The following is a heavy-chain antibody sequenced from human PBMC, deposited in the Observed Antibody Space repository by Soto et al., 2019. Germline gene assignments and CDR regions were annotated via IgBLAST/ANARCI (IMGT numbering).Heavy chain of an antibody. CDR2: IIPIFRTP. D-gene: IGHD3-3*01. CDR3: ARDQGITTFGVYSMYYYGMDV. CDR1: GDTFDTFG. J-gene: IGHJ6*02. V-gene: IGHV1-69*13. Sequence: SVKVSCKASGDTFDTFGISWVRQAPGQGLEWMGGIIPIFRTPDYGQKFQGRVTITADESTSTAYMELSSLRSDDTAVYYCARDQGITTFGVYSMYYYGMDVWGQGTTVTVSS.